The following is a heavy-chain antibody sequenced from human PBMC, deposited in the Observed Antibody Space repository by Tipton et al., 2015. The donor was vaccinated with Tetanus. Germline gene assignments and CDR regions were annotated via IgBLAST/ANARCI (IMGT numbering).Heavy chain of an antibody. CDR1: GYTFTGYY. D-gene: IGHD3-3*01. CDR3: ARVKGGTREYYAIKY. Sequence: QVQLVQSGAEVKKPGASVKVSCKASGYTFTGYYMHWVRQAPGQGLEWMGSINPIFGTKTYAQKFQGRLTVTADKSTSTAHMSLSGLRSEDTAVYYCARVKGGTREYYAIKYWGQGTLVTVST. V-gene: IGHV1-46*01. J-gene: IGHJ4*02. CDR2: INPIFGTK.